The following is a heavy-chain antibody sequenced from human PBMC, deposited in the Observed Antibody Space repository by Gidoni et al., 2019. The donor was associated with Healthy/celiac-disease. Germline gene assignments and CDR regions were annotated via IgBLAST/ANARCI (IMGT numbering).Heavy chain of an antibody. CDR3: AKTYYDILTGYYTYFDY. CDR1: GFTFSSYA. D-gene: IGHD3-9*01. Sequence: EVQLLESGGGLVQPGGSLRLSCAASGFTFSSYAMSWVRQAPGKGLEWVSAISGSGGSTYYADSVKGRFTISRDNSKNTLYLQMNSLRAEDTAVYYCAKTYYDILTGYYTYFDYWGQGTLVTVSS. J-gene: IGHJ4*02. CDR2: ISGSGGST. V-gene: IGHV3-23*01.